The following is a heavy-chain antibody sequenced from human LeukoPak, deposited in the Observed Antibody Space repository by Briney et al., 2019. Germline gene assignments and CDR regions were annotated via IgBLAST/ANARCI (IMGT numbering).Heavy chain of an antibody. CDR2: IYPSGNT. CDR3: AREPHLGRYSSSRSSFDY. V-gene: IGHV4-61*02. J-gene: IGHJ4*02. CDR1: GGSITSGNYY. D-gene: IGHD6-13*01. Sequence: SQTLSLTCTVSGGSITSGNYYWSWIRQPAGEGLEWIGRIYPSGNTNYNPSLKSRVTISVDTSKNQLSLKLSSLTASDTAVYYCAREPHLGRYSSSRSSFDYWGQGTLVTVSS.